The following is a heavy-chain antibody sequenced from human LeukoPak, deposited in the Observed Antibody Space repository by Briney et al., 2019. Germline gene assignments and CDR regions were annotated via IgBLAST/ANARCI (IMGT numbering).Heavy chain of an antibody. V-gene: IGHV3-7*01. CDR2: IHQDGSEK. D-gene: IGHD1-26*01. Sequence: NIHQDGSEKYYVDSVKGRFTISRDNAKNSLYLQMDSLRAEDTAIYYCARDKVVGATYFDYWGQGTLVTVSS. J-gene: IGHJ4*02. CDR3: ARDKVVGATYFDY.